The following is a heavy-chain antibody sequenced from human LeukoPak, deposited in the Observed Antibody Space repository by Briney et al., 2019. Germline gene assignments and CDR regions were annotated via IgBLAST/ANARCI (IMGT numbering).Heavy chain of an antibody. CDR3: ARDRGGYDILSWHY. Sequence: GGSLRLSCAASGFSISDYWMSWLRQAPGKGLEWVASIKQDGSKKYYVDSVKGRFTISRDNAKNSLYLQMNSLRAEDTAVYYCARDRGGYDILSWHYWGQGTLVTVSS. J-gene: IGHJ4*02. D-gene: IGHD3-9*01. V-gene: IGHV3-7*01. CDR1: GFSISDYW. CDR2: IKQDGSKK.